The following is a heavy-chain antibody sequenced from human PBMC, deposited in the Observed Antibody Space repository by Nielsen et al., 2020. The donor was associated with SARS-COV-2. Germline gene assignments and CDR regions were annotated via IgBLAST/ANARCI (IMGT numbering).Heavy chain of an antibody. V-gene: IGHV3-21*01. CDR1: GFTFSSYS. Sequence: GASLKISCAASGFTFSSYSMNWVRQAPGKGLEWVPSISSSSSYIYYADSVEGRFTISRDNAKNSLYLQMNSLRAEDTTVYYCARDQYYGSGSYYKNPYYYYYYGMDVWGQGTTVTVSS. J-gene: IGHJ6*02. CDR3: ARDQYYGSGSYYKNPYYYYYYGMDV. D-gene: IGHD3-10*01. CDR2: ISSSSSYI.